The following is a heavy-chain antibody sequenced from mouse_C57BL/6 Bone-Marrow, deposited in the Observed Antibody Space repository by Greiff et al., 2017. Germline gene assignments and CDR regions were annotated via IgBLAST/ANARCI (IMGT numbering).Heavy chain of an antibody. V-gene: IGHV5-4*01. J-gene: IGHJ2*01. CDR2: ISDGGSYT. CDR1: GFTFSSYA. CDR3: ARDHGSSGPYVDY. D-gene: IGHD3-2*02. Sequence: EVKLVESGGGLVKPGGSLKLSCAASGFTFSSYAMSWVRQTPEKRLEWVATISDGGSYTYYPDNVKGRFTISRDNAKNNLYLQMSHLKSEDTAMYYCARDHGSSGPYVDYWGQGTTLTVSS.